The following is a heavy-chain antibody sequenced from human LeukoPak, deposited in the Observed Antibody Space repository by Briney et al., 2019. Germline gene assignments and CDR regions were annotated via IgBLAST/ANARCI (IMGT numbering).Heavy chain of an antibody. CDR2: ISSSSSYI. CDR1: GFTFNSYS. Sequence: WGSLRLSCAASGFTFNSYSMNWVRQAPGKGLEWVSSISSSSSYIYYADSVKGRFTISRDNAKNSPYLQTNSLRAEDTAVYYCARDTILTGYDMDYWGQGTLVTVSS. J-gene: IGHJ4*02. V-gene: IGHV3-21*01. CDR3: ARDTILTGYDMDY. D-gene: IGHD3-9*01.